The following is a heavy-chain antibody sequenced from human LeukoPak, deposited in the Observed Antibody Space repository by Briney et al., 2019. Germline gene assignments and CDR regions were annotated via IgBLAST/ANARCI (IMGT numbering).Heavy chain of an antibody. J-gene: IGHJ4*02. V-gene: IGHV4-34*01. CDR3: ARHDYSNFVYFDY. D-gene: IGHD4-11*01. CDR2: INHSGST. CDR1: GGSFSGYY. Sequence: NTSETLSLTCAVYGGSFSGYYWSWIRQPPGKGLEWIGEINHSGSTNYNPSLKSRVTISVDTSKNQFSLKLSSVTAADTAVYYCARHDYSNFVYFDYWGQGTLVTVSS.